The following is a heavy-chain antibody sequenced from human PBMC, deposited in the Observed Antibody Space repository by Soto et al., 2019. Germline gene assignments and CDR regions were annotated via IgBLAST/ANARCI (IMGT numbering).Heavy chain of an antibody. D-gene: IGHD3-22*01. Sequence: GGSLRLSCAASGFTFSSYAMSWVRQAPGKGLEWVSAISGSGGSTYYADSVKGRLTISRDNSKNTLYLQMNSLRAEDTAVYYCAKDPKRKVIFLAPDYYDSSGYHEYFQHGGQGPLVTVPS. V-gene: IGHV3-23*01. CDR3: AKDPKRKVIFLAPDYYDSSGYHEYFQH. CDR2: ISGSGGST. CDR1: GFTFSSYA. J-gene: IGHJ1*01.